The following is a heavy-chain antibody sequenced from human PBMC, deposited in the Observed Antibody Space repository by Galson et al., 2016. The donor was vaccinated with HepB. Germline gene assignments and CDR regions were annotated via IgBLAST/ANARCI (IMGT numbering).Heavy chain of an antibody. CDR2: IYYSGNT. Sequence: SETLSLTCTVSGDSICSNTYYWGWIRQPPGGGLEWIGTIYYSGNTYYNPSLKSRVTISVDTSKNQFSLKLNSVTAADTAVYYCAGPGFGLILYGFDPWGQGTLVTVSS. CDR3: AGPGFGLILYGFDP. CDR1: GDSICSNTYY. D-gene: IGHD2-8*01. V-gene: IGHV4-39*01. J-gene: IGHJ5*02.